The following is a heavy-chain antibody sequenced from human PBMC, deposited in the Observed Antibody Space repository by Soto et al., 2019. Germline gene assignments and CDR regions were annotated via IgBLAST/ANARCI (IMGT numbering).Heavy chain of an antibody. D-gene: IGHD3-16*02. Sequence: SLKISCVASGFTFDDFAMHWVRQAPGKGLEWVSGMSWNRGSIVYADSVKGRFTISRDNAKNSLYLQMNSLRPEDTALYYCAKDISLGELSAPDHWGQGTLVTVSS. CDR2: MSWNRGSI. CDR1: GFTFDDFA. CDR3: AKDISLGELSAPDH. V-gene: IGHV3-9*01. J-gene: IGHJ4*02.